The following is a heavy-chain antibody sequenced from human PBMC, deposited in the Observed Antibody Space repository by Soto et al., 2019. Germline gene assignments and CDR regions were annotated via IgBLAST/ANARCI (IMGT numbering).Heavy chain of an antibody. Sequence: ASVKVSCKASGYTFTSYAMHWVRQAPGQRLEWMGWINAGNGNTKYSQKFQSRVTITRDTSASTAYMELSSLRSEDTAVYYCAGEVPDCSNGVCERDYGMDVWGQGTTVTVSS. CDR2: INAGNGNT. V-gene: IGHV1-3*01. CDR1: GYTFTSYA. CDR3: AGEVPDCSNGVCERDYGMDV. D-gene: IGHD2-8*01. J-gene: IGHJ6*02.